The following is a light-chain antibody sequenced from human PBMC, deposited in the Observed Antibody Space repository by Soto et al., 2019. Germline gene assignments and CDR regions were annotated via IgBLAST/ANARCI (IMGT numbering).Light chain of an antibody. CDR3: LQNNRYPWT. J-gene: IGKJ1*01. V-gene: IGKV1-17*03. CDR2: AAS. Sequence: DIQITQSPSAISASVVDRVNITFLASQDISDFLAWFQRKPGEVPKRLIYAASSLESGVPSRFSGSGPGTEFTLTISSLQPEDFATYYCLQNNRYPWTFGQGTKVDIK. CDR1: QDISDF.